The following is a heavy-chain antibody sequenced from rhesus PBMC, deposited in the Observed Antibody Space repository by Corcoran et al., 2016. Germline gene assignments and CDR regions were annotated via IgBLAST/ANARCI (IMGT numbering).Heavy chain of an antibody. CDR1: GFSIRTSGMG. CDR3: ARRRRYGSGVFCSWDCDL. J-gene: IGHJ2*01. D-gene: IGHD2-8*01. Sequence: QVTLKESGPALVKPTQTLTLTCTFSGFSIRTSGMGVGWIRQPPGKALEWLAITYLDDEKYYSTAQKSRRTSTMENAKNHVVLTMNNMCPVDAATYYCARRRRYGSGVFCSWDCDLWGPGTPITISS. CDR2: TYLDDEK. V-gene: IGHV2S1*01.